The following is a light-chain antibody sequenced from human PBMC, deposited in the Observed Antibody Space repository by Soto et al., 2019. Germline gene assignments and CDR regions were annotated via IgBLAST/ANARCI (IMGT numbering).Light chain of an antibody. CDR3: HQYNSYS. CDR1: QGISSY. J-gene: IGKJ1*01. Sequence: AIRMTQSPSSLSASTGDRVTISCRASQGISSYLAWYQKKPGKAPKLLIYAASTLESGVPSRFSGSGSGTEFTLTISSLQPDDFATYYCHQYNSYSFGQGTKVDIK. CDR2: AAS. V-gene: IGKV1-8*01.